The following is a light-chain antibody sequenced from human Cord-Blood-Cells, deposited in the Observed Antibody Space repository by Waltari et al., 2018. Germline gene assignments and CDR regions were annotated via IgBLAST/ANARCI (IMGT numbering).Light chain of an antibody. Sequence: DIQMTQSPSTLSASVGDRGTITCRASQSISSRLAWYQQKPGKAPKLLIYKASSLESGVPSRFSGSGSGTEFTLTISSLQPDDFATYYCQQYNSYSVAFGQGTKVEIK. CDR3: QQYNSYSVA. CDR1: QSISSR. V-gene: IGKV1-5*03. J-gene: IGKJ1*01. CDR2: KAS.